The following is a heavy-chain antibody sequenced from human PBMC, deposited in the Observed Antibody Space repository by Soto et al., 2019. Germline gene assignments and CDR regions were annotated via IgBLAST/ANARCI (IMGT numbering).Heavy chain of an antibody. J-gene: IGHJ5*02. CDR3: ARDLGYCSATTCYPYFDP. V-gene: IGHV4-4*02. D-gene: IGHD2-2*01. CDR1: GGSISNNNW. CDR2: IHHSGNT. Sequence: SETLSLTCAVSGGSISNNNWWSWVRQPPGKGLEWIGEIHHSGNTNYNPSLKSRVTISVDTSKNQFSLKLSSVTAADTAVYYCARDLGYCSATTCYPYFDPWGQGTLVTVSS.